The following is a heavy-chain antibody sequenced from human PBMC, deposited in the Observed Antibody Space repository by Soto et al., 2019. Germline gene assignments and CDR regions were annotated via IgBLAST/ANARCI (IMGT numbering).Heavy chain of an antibody. Sequence: SECLALTSTASGGSVSSYFWGWFWQPPGKGLEWIGYIYYSGSTNYNPSLKSRVTISVDTSKNQFSLKLSSVTAADTAVYYCAREVRGATYYYGMDVWGQGTTVTVSS. CDR3: AREVRGATYYYGMDV. V-gene: IGHV4-59*02. CDR1: GGSVSSYF. J-gene: IGHJ6*02. CDR2: IYYSGST. D-gene: IGHD1-26*01.